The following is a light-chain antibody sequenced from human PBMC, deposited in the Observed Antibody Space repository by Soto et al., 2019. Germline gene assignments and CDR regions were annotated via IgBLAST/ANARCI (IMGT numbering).Light chain of an antibody. V-gene: IGKV2-28*01. CDR3: MQALQTPRT. CDR1: QSLLHSNGYNY. J-gene: IGKJ2*01. CDR2: LGS. Sequence: DIVMTQSPLSLPVTPGEPASISCRSSQSLLHSNGYNYLDWYLQKPGQSPQLLIYLGSNRASGGPDWFSGSGSGTDFTLKISRVEAEDVGVYYCMQALQTPRTFGQGTKLEIK.